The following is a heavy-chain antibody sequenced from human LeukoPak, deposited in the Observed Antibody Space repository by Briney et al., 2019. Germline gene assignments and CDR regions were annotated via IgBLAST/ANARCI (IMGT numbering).Heavy chain of an antibody. D-gene: IGHD1-7*01. Sequence: ASVTVSYKASGYTFTNYGSSWVRQASGQGQEWMGWVSAYNGNTNYAQKLQGRVTMNTDTSTSTAYMELRSLRSDHTAVYYCARYNWNYDMGYYYYYMDVWGKGTTVTVSS. CDR2: VSAYNGNT. V-gene: IGHV1-18*01. CDR1: GYTFTNYG. CDR3: ARYNWNYDMGYYYYYMDV. J-gene: IGHJ6*03.